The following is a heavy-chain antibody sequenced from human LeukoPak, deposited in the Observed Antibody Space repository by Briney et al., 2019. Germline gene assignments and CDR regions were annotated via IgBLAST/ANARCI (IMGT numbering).Heavy chain of an antibody. Sequence: SETLSLTCTVSGASVSSASYWSWIRQPPGKGLEWIGYIYYSGSTNYNPSLKSRVTISVDTSKNQFSLKLSSVTAADTAVYYCARGGSYYAYWGQGTLVTVSS. CDR1: GASVSSASY. CDR2: IYYSGST. D-gene: IGHD1-26*01. CDR3: ARGGSYYAY. V-gene: IGHV4-61*01. J-gene: IGHJ4*02.